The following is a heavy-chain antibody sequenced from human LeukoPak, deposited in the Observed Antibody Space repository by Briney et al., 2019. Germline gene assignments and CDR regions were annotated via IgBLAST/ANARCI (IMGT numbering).Heavy chain of an antibody. CDR3: ARTRNDAFDI. CDR2: IYHSGST. Sequence: SETLSLTCAVSGGSISSGGYSWSWIRQPPGKGLEWIGYIYHSGSTYYNPSPKSRVTISVDRSKNQFSLKLSSVTAADTAVYYCARTRNDAFDIWGQGTMVTVSS. J-gene: IGHJ3*02. V-gene: IGHV4-30-2*01. CDR1: GGSISSGGYS.